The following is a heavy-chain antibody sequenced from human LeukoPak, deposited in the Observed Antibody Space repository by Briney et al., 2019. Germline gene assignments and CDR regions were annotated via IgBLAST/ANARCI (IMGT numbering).Heavy chain of an antibody. D-gene: IGHD2-2*02. CDR1: GGSIISGDYY. CDR2: IYHNGDT. V-gene: IGHV4-30-4*08. Sequence: PSETLSLTCIVSGGSIISGDYYWTWIRQPPGKGLEWIGDIYHNGDTYYNPSLRSRVSISVDTSKNQFSLKLTSVTAADTAVYYCARAGVVPAAINRAFDIWGQGSLVTVSS. J-gene: IGHJ3*02. CDR3: ARAGVVPAAINRAFDI.